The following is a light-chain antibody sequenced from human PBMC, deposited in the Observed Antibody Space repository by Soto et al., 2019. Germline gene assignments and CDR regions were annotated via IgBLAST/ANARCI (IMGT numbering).Light chain of an antibody. CDR1: SSDVGGYNF. CDR3: SSYSSSSSSVV. CDR2: DVS. Sequence: QSALTQPASVSGSPGQSITISCTGSSSDVGGYNFVSWYQQHPGKAPKLIIYDVSNRPSGVSNRLSGSKSDNTASLTISGLQAEDEADYYCSSYSSSSSSVVFGGRTKLTVL. J-gene: IGLJ2*01. V-gene: IGLV2-14*01.